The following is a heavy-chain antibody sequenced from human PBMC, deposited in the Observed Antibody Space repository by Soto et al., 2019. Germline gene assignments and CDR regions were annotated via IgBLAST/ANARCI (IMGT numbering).Heavy chain of an antibody. J-gene: IGHJ4*02. CDR2: SSNSGTFA. CDR1: GFTFNEYY. D-gene: IGHD2-21*02. V-gene: IGHV3-11*06. CDR3: ARSGDNHNLLDY. Sequence: GSLRLSCAASGFTFNEYYMSWIRQAPGKGLEWISYSSNSGTFARYADSVKGRFSISRDNAKNSLYLQINSLRGDDTAIYYCARSGDNHNLLDYWGQGTPVTVSS.